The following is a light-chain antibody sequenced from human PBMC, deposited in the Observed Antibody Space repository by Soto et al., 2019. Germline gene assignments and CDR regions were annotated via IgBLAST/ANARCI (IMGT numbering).Light chain of an antibody. CDR2: YDD. J-gene: IGLJ2*01. CDR3: AVWDDSLNGVV. Sequence: QSELTQPPSVSEAPRQRGTISCSGSSSNVGNNAVNWYQQLPGKAPKLLIYYDDLLPSGVSDRFSGSKSGTSASLAISGLQSEDEAAYYCAVWDDSLNGVVFGGGTKLTVL. CDR1: SSNVGNNA. V-gene: IGLV1-36*01.